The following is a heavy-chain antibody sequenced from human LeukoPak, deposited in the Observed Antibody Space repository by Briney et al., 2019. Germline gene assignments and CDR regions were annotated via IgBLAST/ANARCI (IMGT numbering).Heavy chain of an antibody. V-gene: IGHV4-34*01. Sequence: SETLSLTCAVYGGSFSGYYWSWIRQPPGKGLEGIGEINHSGSTNYNPSLKSRITISVDTSKTQFSLKLSSVTAADTAVYYCARNSCPSGSCYDNRGYFDYWGQGTLVTVSS. CDR1: GGSFSGYY. D-gene: IGHD2-15*01. CDR2: INHSGST. J-gene: IGHJ4*02. CDR3: ARNSCPSGSCYDNRGYFDY.